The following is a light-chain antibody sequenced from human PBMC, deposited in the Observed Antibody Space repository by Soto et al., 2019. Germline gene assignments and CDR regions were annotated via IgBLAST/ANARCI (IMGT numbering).Light chain of an antibody. CDR1: ISDVGGYNC. J-gene: IGLJ1*01. V-gene: IGLV2-14*01. CDR2: DVI. CDR3: SSHVGSNNLHV. Sequence: QPVLSQPASRSGSPGQSSTISCTGTISDVGGYNCVSWYQQHPGKAPQLMIYDVINLPSGVSNRFSGSKSGNTDSLTISGLQAEDEADYYCSSHVGSNNLHVFGTGTKV.